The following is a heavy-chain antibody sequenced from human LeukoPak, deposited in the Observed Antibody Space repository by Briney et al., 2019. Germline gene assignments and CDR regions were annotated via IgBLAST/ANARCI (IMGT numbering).Heavy chain of an antibody. D-gene: IGHD3-10*01. CDR1: GFTFSSYG. CDR2: IRYDGSNK. V-gene: IGHV3-30*02. CDR3: AFDYASGSYLGFDY. Sequence: PGGSLRLSCAASGFTFSSYGMHWVRQAPDKGLEWVAFIRYDGSNKYYADSVKGRFTISRDNSKNTLYLQMNNLRAEDTAVYYCAFDYASGSYLGFDYWGQGTLVTVSS. J-gene: IGHJ4*02.